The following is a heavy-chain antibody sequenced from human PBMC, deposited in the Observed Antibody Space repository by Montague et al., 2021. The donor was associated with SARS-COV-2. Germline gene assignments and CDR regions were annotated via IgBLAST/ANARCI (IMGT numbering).Heavy chain of an antibody. CDR1: GGSISSSSYY. Sequence: SETLSLTCTVSGGSISSSSYYWGWIRQPPGEGLEWIGSIYYSGXTXYXXXXKXRVTISVDTSKNQFSLKLSSVTAADTAVYYCARVISRQNNIVVVGLYYFDYWGQGTLVTVSS. D-gene: IGHD2-15*01. CDR2: IYYSGXT. J-gene: IGHJ4*02. CDR3: ARVISRQNNIVVVGLYYFDY. V-gene: IGHV4-39*07.